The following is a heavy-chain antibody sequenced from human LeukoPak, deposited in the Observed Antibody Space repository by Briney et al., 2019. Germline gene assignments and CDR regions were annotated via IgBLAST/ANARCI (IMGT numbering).Heavy chain of an antibody. CDR1: GGTFSSYA. V-gene: IGHV1-2*02. D-gene: IGHD7-27*01. Sequence: GASVKVSCRASGGTFSSYAISWVRQAPGQGLEWMGWINPNSGGTNYAQKFQGRVTMTRDTSISTAYMELSRLRSDDTAVYYCARMLTGEDGDAFDIWGQGTMVTVSS. J-gene: IGHJ3*02. CDR2: INPNSGGT. CDR3: ARMLTGEDGDAFDI.